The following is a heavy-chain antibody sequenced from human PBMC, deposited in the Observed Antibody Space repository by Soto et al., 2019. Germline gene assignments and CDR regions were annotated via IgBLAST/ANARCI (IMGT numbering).Heavy chain of an antibody. J-gene: IGHJ4*02. Sequence: SETLSLTCAVYGGSFSGYYWSWIRQPPGKGLEWIGEINHSGSTNYNPSLKSRVTISVDTSKNQFSLKLSSVTAADTAVYYCARTRYDFWSGYPYYFDYWGQGTLVTV. CDR1: GGSFSGYY. CDR2: INHSGST. V-gene: IGHV4-34*01. D-gene: IGHD3-3*01. CDR3: ARTRYDFWSGYPYYFDY.